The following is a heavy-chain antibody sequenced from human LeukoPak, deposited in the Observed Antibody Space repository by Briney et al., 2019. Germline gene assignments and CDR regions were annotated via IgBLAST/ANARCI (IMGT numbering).Heavy chain of an antibody. Sequence: GGSLRLSCAASGFTFSSFGMHWVRQAPGKGLEWVAYIGYDGSNKYYADSMKGRFTISRDNSKNTLYLEMNSLRAEDTAVYYCVKGGDYGLGSYQNVYFYVMDVWGQGTTVIVSS. J-gene: IGHJ6*02. D-gene: IGHD3-10*01. CDR3: VKGGDYGLGSYQNVYFYVMDV. CDR1: GFTFSSFG. V-gene: IGHV3-30*02. CDR2: IGYDGSNK.